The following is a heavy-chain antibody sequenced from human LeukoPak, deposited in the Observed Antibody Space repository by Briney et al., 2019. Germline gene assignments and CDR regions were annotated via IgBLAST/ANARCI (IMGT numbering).Heavy chain of an antibody. J-gene: IGHJ4*02. CDR1: GFTFSSYA. Sequence: PGGSLRLSCAASGFTFSSYAMHWVRQAPGKGLEWVGVISYDGSNNYYADSVKGRFTISRDNTKNTLYLQMNSLRAEDTAVYYCAREACPYRLCYYDSSGYSLNYYFDYWGQGTLVTVS. D-gene: IGHD3-22*01. CDR3: AREACPYRLCYYDSSGYSLNYYFDY. V-gene: IGHV3-30-3*01. CDR2: ISYDGSNN.